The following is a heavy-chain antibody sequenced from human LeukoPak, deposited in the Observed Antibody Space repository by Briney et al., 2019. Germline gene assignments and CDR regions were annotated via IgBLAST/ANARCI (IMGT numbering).Heavy chain of an antibody. V-gene: IGHV1-2*02. CDR3: ARGLYYYGSGSYRY. CDR2: INPNSGGT. CDR1: GYTFTGYY. Sequence: GASVKVSCKASGYTFTGYYMHWVRQAPGQGLEWMGWINPNSGGTNYAQKFQGRVTMTRDTSISTAYMELSRLRSDDTAVYYCARGLYYYGSGSYRYWGQGTLVTVSS. J-gene: IGHJ4*02. D-gene: IGHD3-10*01.